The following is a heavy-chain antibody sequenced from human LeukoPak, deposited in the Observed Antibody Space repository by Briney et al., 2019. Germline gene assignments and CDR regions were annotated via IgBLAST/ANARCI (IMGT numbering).Heavy chain of an antibody. CDR2: IYHSGST. CDR3: ARHIGTYCISSSCDIRFDP. V-gene: IGHV4-38-2*01. D-gene: IGHD2-2*02. Sequence: SETLSLTCAVSGYFISSGYYWGWIRQPPGKGLEWIGIIYHSGSTYYNQSLQSRVTIPVEKSKKKFSLRMKCVTAADTGVYYCARHIGTYCISSSCDIRFDPWGQGTLVTVFS. J-gene: IGHJ5*02. CDR1: GYFISSGYY.